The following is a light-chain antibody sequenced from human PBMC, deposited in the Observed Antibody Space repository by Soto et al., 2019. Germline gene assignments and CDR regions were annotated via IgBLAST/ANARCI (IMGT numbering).Light chain of an antibody. V-gene: IGKV1-39*01. Sequence: DTQMTQSPSSLSASVGDRVTITCRASQSISSYLNWNQQQPGKAPKLLIYAASSLQSGVPTRFSCSGSGTDFTLTISSLQPEDVATYYCQQSYSTPLTFGGGTKVEIK. J-gene: IGKJ4*01. CDR3: QQSYSTPLT. CDR1: QSISSY. CDR2: AAS.